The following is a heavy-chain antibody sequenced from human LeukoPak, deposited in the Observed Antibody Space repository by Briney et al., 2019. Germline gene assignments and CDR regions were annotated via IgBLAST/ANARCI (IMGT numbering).Heavy chain of an antibody. J-gene: IGHJ6*03. D-gene: IGHD1-26*01. CDR1: GFSFSNYS. CDR3: ARGLLRVGSYYMDV. Sequence: PGGSLRLSCAASGFSFSNYSMNWVRQAPGKGLEWVSSISSSSSYIYYADSVKGRFTISRDNAKNSLYLQMNSLRAEDTAVYYCARGLLRVGSYYMDVWGKGTTVTVSS. CDR2: ISSSSSYI. V-gene: IGHV3-21*01.